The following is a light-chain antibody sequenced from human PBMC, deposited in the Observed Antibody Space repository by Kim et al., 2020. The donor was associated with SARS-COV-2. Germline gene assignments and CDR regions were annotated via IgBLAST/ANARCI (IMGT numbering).Light chain of an antibody. J-gene: IGLJ1*01. Sequence: QSALTQSASVSGSPGQSITISCTGTSSDVGGYNYVSWYQQHPGKAPKLMIYGVSNRPSGVSNRFSGSKSGNTASLTISGLQAEDEADYYCSSYTSKSTLYVFGIGTKVTVL. CDR2: GVS. CDR1: SSDVGGYNY. CDR3: SSYTSKSTLYV. V-gene: IGLV2-14*03.